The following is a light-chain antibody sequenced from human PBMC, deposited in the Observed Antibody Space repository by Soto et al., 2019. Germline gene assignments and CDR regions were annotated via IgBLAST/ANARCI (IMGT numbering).Light chain of an antibody. CDR2: DVS. J-gene: IGLJ2*01. V-gene: IGLV2-14*01. CDR3: SSYTRSTTFVV. Sequence: QSVLTQPASVSGSPGQSITISCTGTSSDVGAYNYVSWYQQHPGKAPKLMIYDVSNRPSGVSNRFSGSKSGNTASLTISGLQAEDEADYYCSSYTRSTTFVVFGGGTKVTVL. CDR1: SSDVGAYNY.